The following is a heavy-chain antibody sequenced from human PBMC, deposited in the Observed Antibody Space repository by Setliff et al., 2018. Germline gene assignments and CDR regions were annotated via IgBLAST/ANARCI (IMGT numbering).Heavy chain of an antibody. Sequence: GASVKVSCKASGGTLRTYAFNWVRQAPGQGLEWVGGILPLFGSATYARKFQGRVTITADDSTSTIYMDVSSLRAKDTATYYCAGTDAYCAGDCSISWGQGTLVTVSS. CDR2: ILPLFGSA. V-gene: IGHV1-69*13. CDR1: GGTLRTYA. CDR3: AGTDAYCAGDCSIS. D-gene: IGHD2-21*02. J-gene: IGHJ5*02.